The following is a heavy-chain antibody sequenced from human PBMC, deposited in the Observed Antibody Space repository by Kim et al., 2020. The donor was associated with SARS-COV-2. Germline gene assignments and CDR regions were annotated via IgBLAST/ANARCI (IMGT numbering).Heavy chain of an antibody. V-gene: IGHV1-2*04. CDR3: ARDSPSYFNGMDV. CDR2: INPNSGGT. J-gene: IGHJ6*02. D-gene: IGHD3-9*01. Sequence: ASVKVSCKASGYTFTGYYMHWVRQAPGQGLEWMGWINPNSGGTNYAQKFQGWVTMTRDTSISTAYMELSRLRSDDTAVYYCARDSPSYFNGMDVWGQGTTVTVSS. CDR1: GYTFTGYY.